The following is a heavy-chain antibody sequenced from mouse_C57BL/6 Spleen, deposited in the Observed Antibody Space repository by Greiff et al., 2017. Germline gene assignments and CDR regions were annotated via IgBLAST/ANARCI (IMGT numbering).Heavy chain of an antibody. V-gene: IGHV5-17*01. CDR1: GFTFSDYG. D-gene: IGHD1-1*01. J-gene: IGHJ4*01. CDR2: ISSGSSTI. CDR3: ARAYYYGSSSSMDY. Sequence: EVQVVESGGGLVKPGGSLKLSCAASGFTFSDYGMHWVRQAPEKGLEWVAYISSGSSTIYYADTVKGRFTISRDNAKNTLFLQMTSLRSEDTAMYYCARAYYYGSSSSMDYWGQGTSVTVSS.